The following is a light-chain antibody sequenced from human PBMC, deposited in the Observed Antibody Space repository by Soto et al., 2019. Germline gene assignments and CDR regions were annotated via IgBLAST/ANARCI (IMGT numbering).Light chain of an antibody. CDR2: GGS. CDR3: QLYRT. CDR1: ENIRGNN. J-gene: IGKJ1*01. Sequence: IVLTQSPGTLSLSPGESVTLSCRASENIRGNNLVWYQQKPGQAPKLLIHGGSTRATGISDRFSGSGSGTDFTLTISRLEPEDFAVYYCQLYRTFGQGTKVDIK. V-gene: IGKV3-20*01.